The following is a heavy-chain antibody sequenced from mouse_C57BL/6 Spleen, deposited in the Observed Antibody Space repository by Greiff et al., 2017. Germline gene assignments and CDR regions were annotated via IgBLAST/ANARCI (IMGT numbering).Heavy chain of an antibody. CDR3: ARGACGSSHFDY. J-gene: IGHJ2*01. D-gene: IGHD1-1*01. CDR1: GFTFSSYG. V-gene: IGHV5-6*01. CDR2: ISSGGSYT. Sequence: EVKLMESGGDLVKPGGSLKLSCAASGFTFSSYGMSWVRQTPDKRLEWVATISSGGSYTYYPDSVKGRFTISRDNAKNTLYLQLSSLKSEDTAMYYCARGACGSSHFDYWGQGTTLTVSS.